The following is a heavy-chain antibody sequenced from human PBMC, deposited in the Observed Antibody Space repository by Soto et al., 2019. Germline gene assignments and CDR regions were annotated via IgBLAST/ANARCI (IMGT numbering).Heavy chain of an antibody. CDR1: GGSISSYY. CDR2: IYYSGST. D-gene: IGHD6-13*01. CDR3: ARQYSSSWQGSDY. V-gene: IGHV4-59*08. J-gene: IGHJ4*02. Sequence: PSETLSLTCTVSGGSISSYYWSWIRQPPGKGLEWIGYIYYSGSTNYNPSLKSRVTISVDTSKNQFSLKLSSVTAADTAVYYCARQYSSSWQGSDYWGQGTLVTVSS.